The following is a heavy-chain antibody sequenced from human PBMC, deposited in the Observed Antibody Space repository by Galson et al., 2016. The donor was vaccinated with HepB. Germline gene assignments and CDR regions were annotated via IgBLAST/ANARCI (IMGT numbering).Heavy chain of an antibody. CDR2: IDIAGDT. CDR1: GFIFSNYD. D-gene: IGHD6-19*01. J-gene: IGHJ4*02. V-gene: IGHV3-13*01. CDR3: VRGVAGCDY. Sequence: SLRLSCAASGFIFSNYDMRWVRQVAGKGLEWVSCIDIAGDTYYPDSVKGRFTISRENAKSTVYLQINSLRAEDTAVYYCVRGVAGCDYWGQGTLVTVSS.